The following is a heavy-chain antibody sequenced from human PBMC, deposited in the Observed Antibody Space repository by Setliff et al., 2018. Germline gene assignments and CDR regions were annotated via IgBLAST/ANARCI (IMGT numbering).Heavy chain of an antibody. Sequence: KVSCKASGYTLINYGISWVRQAPGQGLEWMGWIGAYTGNTNYAQKFQGRVTMTTDTSTSTAYMELRSLRSDDTAVYYCSRLVRYCSRTVCQRTSGDEAWGQGTLVTVSS. D-gene: IGHD2-8*01. J-gene: IGHJ5*02. CDR1: GYTLINYG. V-gene: IGHV1-18*01. CDR2: IGAYTGNT. CDR3: SRLVRYCSRTVCQRTSGDEA.